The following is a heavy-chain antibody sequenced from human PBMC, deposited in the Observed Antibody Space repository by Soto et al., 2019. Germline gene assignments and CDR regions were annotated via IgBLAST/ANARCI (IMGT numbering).Heavy chain of an antibody. V-gene: IGHV3-23*01. D-gene: IGHD2-2*01. CDR1: GFTFSSYA. CDR2: ISGSGGST. Sequence: GGSLRLSCAASGFTFSSYAMSWVRQAPGKGLEWVSAISGSGGSTYYADSVKGRFTISRDNSKNTLYLQMNSLRAEDTAVYYCAKGTCSSTNCLYYYYYYYMDVWGKGTTVTVSS. CDR3: AKGTCSSTNCLYYYYYYYMDV. J-gene: IGHJ6*03.